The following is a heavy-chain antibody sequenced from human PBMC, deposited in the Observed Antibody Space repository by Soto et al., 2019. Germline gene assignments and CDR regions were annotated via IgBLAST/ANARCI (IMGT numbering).Heavy chain of an antibody. V-gene: IGHV4-34*01. CDR1: GGSFSGYY. J-gene: IGHJ4*02. D-gene: IGHD2-21*02. CDR2: IIYSGST. Sequence: QVQLQQWGAGLLKPSETLSLTCAVYGGSFSGYYWSWIRQPPGKGLEWIGEIIYSGSTNYNPSLNSRVTISIDTSKNQFSLNLSSVTAADTAVYYCARGGYGGNSGLVHFAYWGQGTLVNVSS. CDR3: ARGGYGGNSGLVHFAY.